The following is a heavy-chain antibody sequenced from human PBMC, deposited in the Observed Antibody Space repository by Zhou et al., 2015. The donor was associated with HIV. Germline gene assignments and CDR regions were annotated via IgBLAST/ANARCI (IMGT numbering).Heavy chain of an antibody. D-gene: IGHD1-26*01. V-gene: IGHV1-69*02. CDR3: ARAIVGATPWYFDL. CDR2: IIPILGIA. CDR1: GGTFSSYT. Sequence: QVQLVQSGAEVKKPGSSVKVSCKASGGTFSSYTISWVRQAPGQGLEWMGRIIPILGIANYAQKFQGRVTITADKSTSTAYMELSSLRSEDTAVYYCARAIVGATPWYFDLWGRGTLVTVSS. J-gene: IGHJ2*01.